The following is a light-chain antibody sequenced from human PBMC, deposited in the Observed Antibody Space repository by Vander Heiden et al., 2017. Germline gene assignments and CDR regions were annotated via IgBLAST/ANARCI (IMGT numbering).Light chain of an antibody. J-gene: IGKJ1*01. Sequence: DIQLTQSPSTLSVSVGDRVTLTCRASHNIRRWLYWYKQKPGKAPILLMYKVYSIGSGVTSRVNGSGSETEFTITISSLQPDDFATYFRQQYNTSPRTFGQGTKVEIK. CDR3: QQYNTSPRT. CDR2: KVY. CDR1: HNIRRW. V-gene: IGKV1-5*03.